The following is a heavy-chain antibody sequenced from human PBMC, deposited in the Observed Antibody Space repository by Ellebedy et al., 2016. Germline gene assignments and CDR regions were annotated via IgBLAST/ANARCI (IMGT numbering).Heavy chain of an antibody. CDR3: ARGQDYAFDH. Sequence: GGSLRLSXAASGFIFSHYSMNWVRQAPGKGLEWISHITGSSGTRIYVDSVKGRYIISRDNAKNSLFLQMNSLRDEDTAVYYCARGQDYAFDHWGQGALVTVSP. CDR1: GFIFSHYS. D-gene: IGHD3-16*01. V-gene: IGHV3-48*02. J-gene: IGHJ4*02. CDR2: ITGSSGTR.